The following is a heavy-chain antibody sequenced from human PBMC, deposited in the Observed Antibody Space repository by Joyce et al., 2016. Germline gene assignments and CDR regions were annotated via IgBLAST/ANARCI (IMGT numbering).Heavy chain of an antibody. CDR1: GFTFNTYS. CDR2: LTPSSNYI. V-gene: IGHV3-21*02. CDR3: ARGDKYGYDWFSDL. Sequence: EEQLAESGGRLVKPGGSLTLSCAASGFTFNTYSMIWVRQAPGKGLEWVSSLTPSSNYIYYPDSVKGRFTISRDNGNNSLYLHMSDLRADDTAVYFCARGDKYGYDWFSDLWGRGTLVTVSS. J-gene: IGHJ2*01. D-gene: IGHD2-2*03.